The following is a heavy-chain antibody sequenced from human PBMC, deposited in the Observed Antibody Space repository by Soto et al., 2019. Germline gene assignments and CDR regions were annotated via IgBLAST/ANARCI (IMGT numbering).Heavy chain of an antibody. CDR1: GGSMSRCY. D-gene: IGHD3-10*01. CDR3: ARGRGAGRSCYYYGMDV. CDR2: IYYSGST. J-gene: IGHJ6*02. V-gene: IGHV4-59*01. Sequence: SETLSLTCTVSGGSMSRCYWSWIRQPPGKGLEWIGYIYYSGSTNYNPSLKSRVTISVDTSKNQFSLKLSSVTAADTAVYYCARGRGAGRSCYYYGMDVWGQGTPVTVSS.